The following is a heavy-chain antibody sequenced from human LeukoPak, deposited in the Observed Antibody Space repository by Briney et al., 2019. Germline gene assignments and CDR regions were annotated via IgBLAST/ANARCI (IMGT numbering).Heavy chain of an antibody. V-gene: IGHV3-74*01. CDR2: INSDGSST. J-gene: IGHJ5*02. CDR3: ARGVGYCSSTSCYWWFDP. CDR1: GFTFSSYW. D-gene: IGHD2-2*01. Sequence: SGGSLRLSCAASGFTFSSYWMHWVRQAPGKGLVWVSRINSDGSSTIYADSVKGRFTISRDNAKNTLYLQMNSLRAEDTAVYYCARGVGYCSSTSCYWWFDPWGQGTLVTVSS.